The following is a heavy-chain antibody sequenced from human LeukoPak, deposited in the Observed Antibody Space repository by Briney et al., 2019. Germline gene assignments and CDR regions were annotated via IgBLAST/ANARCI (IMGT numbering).Heavy chain of an antibody. CDR3: AREVGSGWYIDF. CDR2: ISSSCSTI. V-gene: IGHV3-48*03. D-gene: IGHD6-19*01. CDR1: GVTCSSYE. J-gene: IGHJ4*02. Sequence: GGSLRLSYAASGVTCSSYEMNWVSQSPGKGLEWVSYISSSCSTIYYADSVKGRFTISRDNAKNSLYLQMNSLRAEDPAVYYCAREVGSGWYIDFWGRGTLVSVSS.